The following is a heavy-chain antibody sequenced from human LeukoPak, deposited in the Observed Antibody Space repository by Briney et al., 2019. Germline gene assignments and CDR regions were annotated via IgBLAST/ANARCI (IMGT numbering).Heavy chain of an antibody. CDR1: GGLITTSIHY. D-gene: IGHD6-19*01. V-gene: IGHV4-39*01. J-gene: IGHJ4*02. Sequence: SETLSLTCSVSGGLITTSIHYWAWIRQPPGKGLEWIASIHYNGITYYNASLESRVTMSVDTSTNQFSLRLRSVSAADTSVYYCARQPTVKRGAVASNFDYWGRGTLVTVSS. CDR2: IHYNGIT. CDR3: ARQPTVKRGAVASNFDY.